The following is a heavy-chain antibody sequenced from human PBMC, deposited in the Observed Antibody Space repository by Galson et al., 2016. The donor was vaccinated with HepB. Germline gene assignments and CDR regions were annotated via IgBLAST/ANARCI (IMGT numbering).Heavy chain of an antibody. D-gene: IGHD4-23*01. V-gene: IGHV3-23*01. CDR3: AKYMTAVAGVAFDS. J-gene: IGHJ4*02. CDR1: AFTLSNYA. CDR2: STVAGGT. Sequence: SLRLSCADSAFTLSNYAMSWVRQAPGKGLEWVSTSTVAGGTYYAGSVKGRFTISRDYSKKTLYLQMDSLRAEDTAVYYCAKYMTAVAGVAFDSWGQGTLVTVSS.